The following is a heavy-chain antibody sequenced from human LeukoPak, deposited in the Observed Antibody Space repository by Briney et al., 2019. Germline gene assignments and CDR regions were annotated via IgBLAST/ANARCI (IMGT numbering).Heavy chain of an antibody. D-gene: IGHD2-15*01. CDR3: AREIVFCSGGSCYLNWFDP. Sequence: SETLFLTCDVSGDSISSYYWSWIRQPAGKGLEWLGRIYPSGSANYNPSLKSRGTMSVDTSKNQFSLRLNSVTAADTAVYFCAREIVFCSGGSCYLNWFDPWGQGTLVTVSS. CDR1: GDSISSYY. J-gene: IGHJ5*02. V-gene: IGHV4-4*07. CDR2: IYPSGSA.